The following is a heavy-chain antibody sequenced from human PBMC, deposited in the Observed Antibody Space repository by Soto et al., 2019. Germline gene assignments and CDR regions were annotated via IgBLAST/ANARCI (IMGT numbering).Heavy chain of an antibody. CDR3: ARGMTPDYFDY. V-gene: IGHV1-18*01. CDR2: INPYNGNT. Sequence: QVQLVQSGAEVKKPGASVKVSCKTSGYTFSNYGIAWVRQAPGQGLEWMGWINPYNGNTNYVPNLQGRVTMTTDTSTSTAYMELRSLRSDDTAVYYCARGMTPDYFDYWGQGTLVTVSS. J-gene: IGHJ4*02. CDR1: GYTFSNYG.